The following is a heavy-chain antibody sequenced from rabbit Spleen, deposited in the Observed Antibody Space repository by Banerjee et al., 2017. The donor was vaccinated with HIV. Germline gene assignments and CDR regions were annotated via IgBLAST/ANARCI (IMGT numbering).Heavy chain of an antibody. CDR1: GFSFSSGYD. CDR3: ARDAGTGDYIDVYFSL. D-gene: IGHD8-1*01. CDR2: IYTGDLNT. J-gene: IGHJ4*01. V-gene: IGHV1S45*01. Sequence: QEQLVESGGGLVKPGASLTLTCTVSGFSFSSGYDMCWVRQAPGKGLEWIGCIYTGDLNTYYASWAKGRFTISKASSTTVTLQMTSLTAADTATYFCARDAGTGDYIDVYFSLWGPGTLVTVS.